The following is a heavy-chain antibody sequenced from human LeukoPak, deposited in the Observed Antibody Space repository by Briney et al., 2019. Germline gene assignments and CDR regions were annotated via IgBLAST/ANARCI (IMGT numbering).Heavy chain of an antibody. CDR3: AREPKLGYSYGPTYCGGDCSSPLDY. Sequence: ASVKVSCKASGYTFTGYYMHWVRQAPGQGLEWMGWINPNSDGTNYAQKFQGRVTMTRDTSISTAYMELSRLGSDDTAVYYCAREPKLGYSYGPTYCGGDCSSPLDYWGQGTLVTVSS. J-gene: IGHJ4*02. CDR2: INPNSDGT. CDR1: GYTFTGYY. V-gene: IGHV1-2*02. D-gene: IGHD2-21*02.